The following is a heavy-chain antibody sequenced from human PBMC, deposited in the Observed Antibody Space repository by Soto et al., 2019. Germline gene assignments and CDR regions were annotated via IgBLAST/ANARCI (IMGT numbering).Heavy chain of an antibody. D-gene: IGHD2-15*01. Sequence: QITLKEAGPALLKPTQTLTLTCTFSGFSLSSTSVAVGWIRQPPGKALEWLALIYWNGHEAYSPSLRSRLSISMDTSKSQVVLTMTNMDPVDTGSYFCAHSDCPPLFSDYWGPGTLVTVSS. V-gene: IGHV2-5*01. CDR3: AHSDCPPLFSDY. CDR1: GFSLSSTSVA. J-gene: IGHJ4*02. CDR2: IYWNGHE.